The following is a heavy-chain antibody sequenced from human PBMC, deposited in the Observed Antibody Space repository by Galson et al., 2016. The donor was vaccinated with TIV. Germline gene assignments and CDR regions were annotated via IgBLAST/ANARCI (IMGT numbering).Heavy chain of an antibody. CDR1: GFSLNTRGVG. J-gene: IGHJ4*02. CDR2: IYWDDDK. Sequence: PALVKPTQTLTLTCTFSGFSLNTRGVGVGWIRQPPGKALEWLALIYWDDDKRYSPSLKNRLTITKDTSKNQVVLTMTNMDPVDTATPYCAHANLQWLIQAFDFWGQGTLVTVSS. D-gene: IGHD6-19*01. V-gene: IGHV2-5*02. CDR3: AHANLQWLIQAFDF.